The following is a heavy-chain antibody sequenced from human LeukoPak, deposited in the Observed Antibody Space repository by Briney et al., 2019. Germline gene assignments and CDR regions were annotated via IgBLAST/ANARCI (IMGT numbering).Heavy chain of an antibody. D-gene: IGHD2-2*01. CDR3: ARPHGYCSSTSRCYFDY. J-gene: IGHJ4*02. Sequence: GGSLRLSCAASGFTFSSYAMSWVRQAPGKGLEWVSAISGSGGSTYYADSVKGRFTISRDNSKNTLYLQMNSLRAEDTAVYYCARPHGYCSSTSRCYFDYWGQGTLVTVSS. CDR2: ISGSGGST. CDR1: GFTFSSYA. V-gene: IGHV3-23*01.